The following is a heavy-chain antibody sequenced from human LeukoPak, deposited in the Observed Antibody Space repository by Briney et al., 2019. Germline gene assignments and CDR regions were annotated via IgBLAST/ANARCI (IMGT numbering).Heavy chain of an antibody. J-gene: IGHJ5*02. D-gene: IGHD2-2*01. CDR3: AKPGFCSRTSCSCSDP. CDR1: GGSISSGGFY. Sequence: PSQTLSLTCTVSGGSISSGGFYWSWIRQHPGKGLEWIGYIYYSGSTYYNPSLKSRVTISVDTSKNQFSLKLSSVTAADTAVYYCAKPGFCSRTSCSCSDPWGQGPRSPSPQ. V-gene: IGHV4-31*03. CDR2: IYYSGST.